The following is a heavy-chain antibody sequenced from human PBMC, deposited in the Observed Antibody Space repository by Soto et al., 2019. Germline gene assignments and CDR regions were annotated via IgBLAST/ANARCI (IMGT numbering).Heavy chain of an antibody. CDR2: INPTGST. V-gene: IGHV4-34*01. CDR3: ASCRDGGAAI. Sequence: QVQLQQWGAGLLKPSETLSLTCAVYGGSFSGYYWSWIRQPPGKGLEWIGEINPTGSTSYTPSLKSRLTISVDTSQNSLSLKVTSATAAGSVMYYCASCRDGGAAIWGQGSLVTVSS. D-gene: IGHD4-17*01. J-gene: IGHJ4*02. CDR1: GGSFSGYY.